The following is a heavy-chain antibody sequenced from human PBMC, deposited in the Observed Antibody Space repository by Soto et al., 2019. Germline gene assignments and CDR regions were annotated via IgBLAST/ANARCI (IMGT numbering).Heavy chain of an antibody. V-gene: IGHV4-31*03. J-gene: IGHJ3*02. CDR3: ARDCDGGSRYSDAFDI. CDR2: IYYSGST. D-gene: IGHD2-15*01. Sequence: QVQLQESGPGLVKPSQTLSITCTVSGGSISSGGYYWSWIRQHPGKGLEWIGYIYYSGSTYYNPSRKSRVTISVDTSKNQFSLKLSSVTAADTAVYHCARDCDGGSRYSDAFDIWGQGTMVTVSS. CDR1: GGSISSGGYY.